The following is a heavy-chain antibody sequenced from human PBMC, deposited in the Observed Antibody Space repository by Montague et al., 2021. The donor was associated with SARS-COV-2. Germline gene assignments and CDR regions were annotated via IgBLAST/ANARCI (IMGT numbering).Heavy chain of an antibody. Sequence: SETLSLTCAVYGGSFSGYYWSWIRQPPGKGLEWIGEINHSGSTNYNPSLKSRVTISVDTSKNQFSLKLSSVTAADTAVYYCARGRPPMVRGFIGFDPWGQGTLVTVSS. CDR1: GGSFSGYY. J-gene: IGHJ5*02. CDR3: ARGRPPMVRGFIGFDP. CDR2: INHSGST. D-gene: IGHD3-10*01. V-gene: IGHV4-34*01.